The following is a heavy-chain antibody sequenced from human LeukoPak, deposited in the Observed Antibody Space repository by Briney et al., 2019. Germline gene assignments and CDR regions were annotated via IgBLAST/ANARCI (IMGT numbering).Heavy chain of an antibody. Sequence: SETLSLTCTVSGDSMSGYYWSWIRQSPGRGLEWIGYIYYSGSTNYNPSLKSRVTISLDTSKNHFSLNLSSVTAADTAVYYCARPRKHDYYDMDVWGKGTTVTVSS. J-gene: IGHJ6*03. CDR2: IYYSGST. CDR1: GDSMSGYY. CDR3: ARPRKHDYYDMDV. V-gene: IGHV4-59*12.